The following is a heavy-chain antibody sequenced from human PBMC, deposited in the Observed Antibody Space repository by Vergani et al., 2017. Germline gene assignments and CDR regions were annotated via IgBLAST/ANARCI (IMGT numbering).Heavy chain of an antibody. J-gene: IGHJ5*01. Sequence: QVQLVQSGTEVKKPGASVKVPRKASGYPFNNYDINWVRRATGQGLEWMGWVNPISGNTGFAQKFRGRVAITRDTSISTTYMELSSLRSEDTAIYYCARGLAGYCSGGNCYSHPWLDSWGPGTLVTVSS. CDR1: GYPFNNYD. CDR2: VNPISGNT. CDR3: ARGLAGYCSGGNCYSHPWLDS. D-gene: IGHD2-15*01. V-gene: IGHV1-8*03.